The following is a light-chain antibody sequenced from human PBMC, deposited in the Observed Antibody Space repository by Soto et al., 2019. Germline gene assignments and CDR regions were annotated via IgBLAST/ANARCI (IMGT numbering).Light chain of an antibody. J-gene: IGKJ5*01. CDR2: GAS. V-gene: IGKV3-15*01. CDR3: QQYNSWPPIT. Sequence: EIVRTQSPATLSVSPGEGATLSCRASQSVSSSLAWYQQRPGQAPRLVIYGASTRATGIPARFSGGGSGTEFTLTISSLQSEDFAVYYCQQYNSWPPITFGQGTRLEIK. CDR1: QSVSSS.